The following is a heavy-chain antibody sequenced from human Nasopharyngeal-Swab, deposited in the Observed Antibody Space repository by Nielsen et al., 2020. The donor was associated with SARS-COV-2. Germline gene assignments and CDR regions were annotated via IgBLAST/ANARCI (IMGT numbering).Heavy chain of an antibody. CDR2: IGTAGDT. V-gene: IGHV3-13*01. D-gene: IGHD6-19*01. CDR1: GFTFSSYD. Sequence: GESLKISCAASGFTFSSYDMHWVRQATGKGLEWVSAIGTAGDTYYPGSVKGRFTISRENAKNSLYLQMNSLRAGDTAVYYCARTGAGTPYWYFDLWGRGTLVIVSS. J-gene: IGHJ2*01. CDR3: ARTGAGTPYWYFDL.